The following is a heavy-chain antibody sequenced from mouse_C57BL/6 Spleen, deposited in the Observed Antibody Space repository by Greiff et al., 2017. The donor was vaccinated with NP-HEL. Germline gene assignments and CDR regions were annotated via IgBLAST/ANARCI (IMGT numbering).Heavy chain of an antibody. D-gene: IGHD1-1*01. CDR1: GYTFTSYW. CDR2: INPSSGYT. CDR3: AREIGTTVVATDAMDY. V-gene: IGHV1-7*01. Sequence: QVQLQQSGAELAKPGASVKLSCKASGYTFTSYWMHWVKQRPGQGLEWIGYINPSSGYTKYNQKFKVKATLTADKSSSTAYMQLSSLTYEDSAVYYCAREIGTTVVATDAMDYWGQGTSVTVSS. J-gene: IGHJ4*01.